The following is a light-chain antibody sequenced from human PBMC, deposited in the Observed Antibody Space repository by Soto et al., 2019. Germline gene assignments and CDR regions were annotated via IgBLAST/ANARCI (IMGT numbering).Light chain of an antibody. Sequence: EIVLTQSPGILSLARGERASLSCGASQSISSIFLAWYQQKPGQAPRLLIYGASSRATGIPDRFSGTGSETDFTLTISRLEPEDFAVYYCRQYDNWIASFGGGTKVDIK. CDR1: QSISSIF. CDR2: GAS. CDR3: RQYDNWIAS. V-gene: IGKV3-20*01. J-gene: IGKJ4*01.